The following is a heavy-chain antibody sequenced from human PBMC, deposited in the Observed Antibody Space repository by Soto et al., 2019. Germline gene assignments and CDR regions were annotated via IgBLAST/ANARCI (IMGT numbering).Heavy chain of an antibody. Sequence: ASVNVSCKSSGYTFTSYYIHWVRQAPGQGLECMGIINPSGGSTSYAQKFQGRVTMTRDTSTSTVYMELSSLRSEDTAVYYCARGLSGYDSPHWGQGTLVTVSS. V-gene: IGHV1-46*01. D-gene: IGHD5-12*01. CDR3: ARGLSGYDSPH. CDR2: INPSGGST. J-gene: IGHJ4*02. CDR1: GYTFTSYY.